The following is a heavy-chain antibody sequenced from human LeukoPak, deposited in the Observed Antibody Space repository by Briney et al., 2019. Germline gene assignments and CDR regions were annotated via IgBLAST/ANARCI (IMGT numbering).Heavy chain of an antibody. V-gene: IGHV1-18*01. CDR1: GYTFTSYG. CDR3: ARPGAANAFDI. CDR2: IRAYNGNT. Sequence: APVKVSCKASGYTFTSYGISWVRQAPGQGLEWMGWIRAYNGNTNTAQKPQGRVTMTTDTSTSTAYMERRSLRSDDTAVYYCARPGAANAFDIWGQGTMVTVSS. J-gene: IGHJ3*02. D-gene: IGHD3-10*01.